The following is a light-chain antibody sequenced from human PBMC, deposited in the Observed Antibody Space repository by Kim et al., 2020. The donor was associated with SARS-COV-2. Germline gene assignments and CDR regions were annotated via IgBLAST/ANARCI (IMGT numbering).Light chain of an antibody. J-gene: IGKJ5*01. V-gene: IGKV3D-20*01. Sequence: PGEEVTLSCGASESVGRSYLAWYQQKPGLAPRLLIYDTSTRATGIPDRFSGRGSGTDFALTISRLEPEDFAVYYCQQSVSPPITFGQGTLLE. CDR1: ESVGRSY. CDR2: DTS. CDR3: QQSVSPPIT.